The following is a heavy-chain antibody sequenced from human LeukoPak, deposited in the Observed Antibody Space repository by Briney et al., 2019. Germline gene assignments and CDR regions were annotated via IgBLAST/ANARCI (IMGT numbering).Heavy chain of an antibody. J-gene: IGHJ4*02. D-gene: IGHD3-10*01. CDR3: ARGRSGSYYNGIAFDY. Sequence: PSETLSLTCTVFGDSISYYYWSCIRQPPGKGLEWIGNIYYSGSTNYNPSLESRVTISVDTSKNQFSLNLRSVSAADTAVYYCARGRSGSYYNGIAFDYWGQGTPVTVSS. V-gene: IGHV4-59*01. CDR2: IYYSGST. CDR1: GDSISYYY.